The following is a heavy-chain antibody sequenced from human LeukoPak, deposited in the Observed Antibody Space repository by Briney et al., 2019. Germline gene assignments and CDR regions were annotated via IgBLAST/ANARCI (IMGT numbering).Heavy chain of an antibody. CDR1: GYTLTELS. CDR3: ATSSIGGAASVDY. Sequence: ASVKVSCKVSGYTLTELSMHWVRQAPGKGLEWMGGFDPEDGEAIYAQKFQGRVTMTEDTSTETAYMELSSLRSEDTAVYYCATSSIGGAASVDYWGQGTLVTVSS. D-gene: IGHD2-2*01. CDR2: FDPEDGEA. J-gene: IGHJ4*02. V-gene: IGHV1-24*01.